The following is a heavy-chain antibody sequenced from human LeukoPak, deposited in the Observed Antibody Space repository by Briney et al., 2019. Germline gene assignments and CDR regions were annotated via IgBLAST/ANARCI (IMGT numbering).Heavy chain of an antibody. CDR1: GGSFSGYY. V-gene: IGHV4-34*01. D-gene: IGHD3-22*01. CDR3: ARHVITMIVVVITGDNWFDP. CDR2: IHHSGST. Sequence: SETLSLTCAVYGGSFSGYYWSWIRQPPGKGLEWIGEIHHSGSTNYNPSLKSRVTISIDTSKNQFSLRLSSVTAADTAVYYCARHVITMIVVVITGDNWFDPWGQGTLVTVSS. J-gene: IGHJ5*02.